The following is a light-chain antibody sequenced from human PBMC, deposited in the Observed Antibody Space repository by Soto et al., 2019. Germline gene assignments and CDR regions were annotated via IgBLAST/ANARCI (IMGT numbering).Light chain of an antibody. V-gene: IGLV1-44*01. J-gene: IGLJ1*01. CDR1: SSNIGSNT. CDR3: AAWHDSLNGYV. CDR2: SNN. Sequence: QSVLTQPPSASGTPGQRVTISCSGSSSNIGSNTVNWYQQLPGTAPKLLIYSNNQRPSGVPDRFSGSKSGTSASLAISGLQSEDEADYYCAAWHDSLNGYVFGNGTKLTV.